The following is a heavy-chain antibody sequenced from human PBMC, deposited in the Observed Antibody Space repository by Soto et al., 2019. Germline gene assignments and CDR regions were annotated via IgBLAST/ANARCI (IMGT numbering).Heavy chain of an antibody. D-gene: IGHD2-15*01. Sequence: GASVKVSCKASGGTFSSYAISWVRQAPGQGLEWMGGIIPIFGTANYAQKFQGRVTITADESTSTAYMELSSLRSEDTAVYYCARDNCSGGSCYHYFDYWGQGTLVTAPQ. CDR3: ARDNCSGGSCYHYFDY. CDR2: IIPIFGTA. J-gene: IGHJ4*02. CDR1: GGTFSSYA. V-gene: IGHV1-69*13.